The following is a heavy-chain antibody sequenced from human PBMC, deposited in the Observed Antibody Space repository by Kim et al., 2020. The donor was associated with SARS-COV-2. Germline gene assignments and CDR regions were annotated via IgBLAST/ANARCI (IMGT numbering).Heavy chain of an antibody. V-gene: IGHV4-39*01. D-gene: IGHD3-22*01. CDR3: ARHWDYCDSSGFDY. J-gene: IGHJ4*02. Sequence: YIPSLKSRAAISVDTSKRQVSLKLKSVTAADTAVYYCARHWDYCDSSGFDYWGRGTLVIVSS.